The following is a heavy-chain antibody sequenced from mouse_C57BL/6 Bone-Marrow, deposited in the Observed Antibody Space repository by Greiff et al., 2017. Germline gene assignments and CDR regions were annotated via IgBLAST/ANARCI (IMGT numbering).Heavy chain of an antibody. CDR1: GFTFSSYG. V-gene: IGHV5-6*01. CDR2: ISSGGSYT. J-gene: IGHJ1*03. CDR3: SRHGYFDV. Sequence: VQLKESGGDLVKPGGSLKLSCAASGFTFSSYGMSWVRQTPDKRLEWVATISSGGSYTYYPDSVKGRFTISRDNAKNPLYLQLSSLKSEDTAMYYCSRHGYFDVWGTGTTVTVTS.